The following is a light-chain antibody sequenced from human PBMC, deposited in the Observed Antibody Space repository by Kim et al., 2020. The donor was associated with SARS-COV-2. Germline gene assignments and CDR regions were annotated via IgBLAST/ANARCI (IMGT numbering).Light chain of an antibody. J-gene: IGKJ1*01. Sequence: DIQMTQSPSSLSESVGDRVTITCRASQGISNSLAWYQQKPGKGPKVLIYDASTLQSGVPSRFSGSGSGTDFTLTISSLQPEDVATYYCQKYTGAPSTLGQRTQVDIK. CDR2: DAS. V-gene: IGKV1-27*01. CDR3: QKYTGAPST. CDR1: QGISNS.